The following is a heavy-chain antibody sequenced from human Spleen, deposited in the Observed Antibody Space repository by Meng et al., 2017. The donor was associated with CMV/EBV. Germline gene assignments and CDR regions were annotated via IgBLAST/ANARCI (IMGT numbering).Heavy chain of an antibody. CDR1: GLTFSSYA. CDR2: ISGSGGST. D-gene: IGHD3-3*01. Sequence: GESLKISCAASGLTFSSYAMNWVRQAPGKGLEWVSHISGSGGSTYYADSVKGRFTISRDNAKNSLYLQMNSLRAEDTAVYYCARDGGNAFDIWGQGTMVTVSS. CDR3: ARDGGNAFDI. V-gene: IGHV3-23*01. J-gene: IGHJ3*02.